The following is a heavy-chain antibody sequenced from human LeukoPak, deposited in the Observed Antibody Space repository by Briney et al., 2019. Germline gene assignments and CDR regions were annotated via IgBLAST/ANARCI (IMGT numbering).Heavy chain of an antibody. Sequence: GESLKISCKGPGYSFTSYWIGWVRQMPGTGLEWMGIIYPGDSDTRYSPSFQGQVTISADKSISTAYLQWSSLKASDTAMYYCARREHGDSHENYFDYWGQGTLVTVSS. CDR2: IYPGDSDT. D-gene: IGHD2-21*01. V-gene: IGHV5-51*01. CDR3: ARREHGDSHENYFDY. J-gene: IGHJ4*02. CDR1: GYSFTSYW.